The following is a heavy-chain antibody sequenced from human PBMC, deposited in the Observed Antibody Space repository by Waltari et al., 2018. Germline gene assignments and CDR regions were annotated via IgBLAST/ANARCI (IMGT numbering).Heavy chain of an antibody. CDR3: ARGRSYFDLGLDL. CDR1: GFTFSSYG. CDR2: IWYDGSNK. J-gene: IGHJ4*02. D-gene: IGHD3-9*01. V-gene: IGHV3-33*01. Sequence: QVQLVESGGGVVQPGRSLRLSCAASGFTFSSYGMHWVRQAPGKGLEWVAVIWYDGSNKYYADSVKGRFTISRDNSKNTLYLQMNSLRAEDTAVYYCARGRSYFDLGLDLWGQGTLVTVSS.